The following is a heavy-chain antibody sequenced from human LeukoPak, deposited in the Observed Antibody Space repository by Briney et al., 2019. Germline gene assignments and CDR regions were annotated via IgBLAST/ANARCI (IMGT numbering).Heavy chain of an antibody. D-gene: IGHD1-1*01. J-gene: IGHJ4*02. CDR1: GFTVSSNY. Sequence: GGSLRLSCAASGFTVSSNYMTWVRQAPGKGLEWVSSIRSNGDTTYNADSVKGRFTISRDNSKNTLYLQMNRLRVEDTAIYYCAKGQELDDGVFDSWGQGTLVTVSS. CDR3: AKGQELDDGVFDS. V-gene: IGHV3-23*01. CDR2: IRSNGDTT.